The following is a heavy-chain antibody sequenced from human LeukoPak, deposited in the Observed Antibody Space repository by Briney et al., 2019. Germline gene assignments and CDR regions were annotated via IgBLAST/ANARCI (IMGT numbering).Heavy chain of an antibody. Sequence: SRYEMNXVRQAPGXGGEXVXXXXXXVSTIYYADSLKRPFTISRHNAKNSLYLQMNSLRAEDTAVYYCARDTITMIVVARPNYFDYWGQGTLVTVSS. D-gene: IGHD3-22*01. CDR3: ARDTITMIVVARPNYFDY. V-gene: IGHV3-48*03. J-gene: IGHJ4*02. CDR2: XXXXVSTI. CDR1: SRYE.